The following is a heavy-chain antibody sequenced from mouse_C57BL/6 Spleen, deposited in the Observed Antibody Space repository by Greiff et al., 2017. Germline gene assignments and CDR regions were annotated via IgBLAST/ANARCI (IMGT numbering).Heavy chain of an antibody. CDR1: GFTFSDYY. CDR2: ISNGGGSP. J-gene: IGHJ4*01. CDR3: ARHPLYYRGAIDY. Sequence: EVQGVESGGGLVQPGGSLKLSCAASGFTFSDYYMYWVRQTPEKRLEWVAYISNGGGSPYYPDPVKGRFTISRDNAKNTLYLQMSRLKSEDTAMYYCARHPLYYRGAIDYWGQGTSVTVSS. D-gene: IGHD2-1*01. V-gene: IGHV5-12*01.